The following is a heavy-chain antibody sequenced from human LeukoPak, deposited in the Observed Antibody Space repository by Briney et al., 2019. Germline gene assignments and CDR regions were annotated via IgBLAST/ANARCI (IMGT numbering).Heavy chain of an antibody. J-gene: IGHJ4*02. V-gene: IGHV3-7*04. CDR3: VRGATPGDY. CDR1: GLTFSRYW. D-gene: IGHD1-26*01. CDR2: IKQDGSEK. Sequence: GGSLRLPCAASGLTFSRYWMSWVRQAPGKGLEWVANIKQDGSEKYYVDSVKGRFTISRDNAKKSLYLQMNNLRAEDTAVYYCVRGATPGDYWGQGTLVTVSS.